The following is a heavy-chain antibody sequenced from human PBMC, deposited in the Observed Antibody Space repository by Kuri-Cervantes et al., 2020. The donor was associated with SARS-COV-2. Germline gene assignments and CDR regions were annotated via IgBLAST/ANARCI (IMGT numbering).Heavy chain of an antibody. V-gene: IGHV1-69*06. J-gene: IGHJ4*01. CDR3: AVSPRRDGYNYLYYFDF. CDR1: GYSFTVYH. D-gene: IGHD5-24*01. CDR2: IIRFFGTA. Sequence: SVKVSCKASGYSFTVYHIHWVRQAPGQGLEWMGGIIRFFGTANYAQKFQGRVTITADKSTSTAYMELSSLRSEDTAVYYCAVSPRRDGYNYLYYFDFWGHGTRVTCYS.